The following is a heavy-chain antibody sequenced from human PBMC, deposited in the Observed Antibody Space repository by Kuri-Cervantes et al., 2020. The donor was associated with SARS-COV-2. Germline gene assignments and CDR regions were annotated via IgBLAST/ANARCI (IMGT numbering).Heavy chain of an antibody. CDR1: GFSFSGYA. J-gene: IGHJ4*02. D-gene: IGHD6-13*01. CDR3: AKVILDSDSSTLGRFDF. CDR2: ISAGGDTV. Sequence: GESLKISCAASGFSFSGYAMSWVRQAPGKGLERVSAISAGGDTVLYADSVRGRFTISRDNSKNTLYLQTNSLRAEDTAMYYCAKVILDSDSSTLGRFDFWGLGTLVTVSS. V-gene: IGHV3-23*01.